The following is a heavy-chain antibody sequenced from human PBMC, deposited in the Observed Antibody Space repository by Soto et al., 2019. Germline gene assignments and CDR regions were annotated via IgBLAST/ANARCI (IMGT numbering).Heavy chain of an antibody. CDR3: SGGCGYCSGRSCPNWFDP. D-gene: IGHD2-15*01. Sequence: ASVKVSCKASGYTFTSYDINWVRQATGQGLEWMGWMNPNSGNTGYAQKFQARVTMTRNTSISKAYMELSSLRSEDTAVYYCSGGCGYCSGRSCPNWFDPWGQGTLVTVSS. CDR1: GYTFTSYD. V-gene: IGHV1-8*01. CDR2: MNPNSGNT. J-gene: IGHJ5*02.